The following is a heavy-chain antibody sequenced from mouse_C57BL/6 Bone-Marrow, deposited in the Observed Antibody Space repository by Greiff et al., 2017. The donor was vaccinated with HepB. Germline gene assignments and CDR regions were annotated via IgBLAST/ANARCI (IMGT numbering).Heavy chain of an antibody. J-gene: IGHJ2*01. CDR3: ARDGYYFDY. CDR1: GYAFSSSW. D-gene: IGHD1-1*01. V-gene: IGHV1-82*01. CDR2: IYPGDGDT. Sequence: QVQLQQSGPELVKPGASVKISCKASGYAFSSSWMNWVKQRPGKALEWIGRIYPGDGDTNYNGKFKGKATLTADKSSSTAYMQLSSLTSEDSAVYFCARDGYYFDYWGQGTTLTVSS.